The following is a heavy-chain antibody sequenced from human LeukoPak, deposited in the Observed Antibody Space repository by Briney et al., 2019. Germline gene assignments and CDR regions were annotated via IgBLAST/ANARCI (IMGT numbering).Heavy chain of an antibody. D-gene: IGHD4-17*01. V-gene: IGHV3-30-3*01. CDR3: ARDHDYGDYRPDY. J-gene: IGHJ4*02. CDR1: GFTFRTYA. Sequence: GGSLRLSCAASGFTFRTYAMHWLRQAPGKGLEWVAVISYDGSNKYYAESVKGRFTISRDNSENTLYLQMNSLRAEDAAVYYCARDHDYGDYRPDYWGQGTLVTVSS. CDR2: ISYDGSNK.